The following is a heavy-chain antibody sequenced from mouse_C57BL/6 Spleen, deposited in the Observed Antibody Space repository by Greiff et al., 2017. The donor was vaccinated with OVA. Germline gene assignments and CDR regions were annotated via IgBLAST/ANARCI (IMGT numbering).Heavy chain of an antibody. V-gene: IGHV3-6*01. Sequence: EVQVVESGPGLVKPSQSLSLTCSVTGYSITSGYYWNWIRQFPGNKLEWMGYISYDGSNNYNPSLKNRISITRDTSKNQFFLKLNSVTTEDTATYYCARDAPYLYFDYWGQGTTLTVSS. J-gene: IGHJ2*01. CDR3: ARDAPYLYFDY. CDR2: ISYDGSN. CDR1: GYSITSGYY.